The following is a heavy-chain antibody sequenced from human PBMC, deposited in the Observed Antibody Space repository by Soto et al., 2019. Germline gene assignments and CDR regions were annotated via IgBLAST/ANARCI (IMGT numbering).Heavy chain of an antibody. CDR1: GGSISSYY. CDR3: ARETEDSSSWSNWFDP. Sequence: SETLSLTCTVSGGSISSYYWSWIRQPPGKGLEWIGYIYYSGSTNYNPSLKSRVTISVDTSKNQFSLKLSSVTAADTAVYYCARETEDSSSWSNWFDPWGQGTLVTSPQ. D-gene: IGHD6-13*01. CDR2: IYYSGST. J-gene: IGHJ5*02. V-gene: IGHV4-59*01.